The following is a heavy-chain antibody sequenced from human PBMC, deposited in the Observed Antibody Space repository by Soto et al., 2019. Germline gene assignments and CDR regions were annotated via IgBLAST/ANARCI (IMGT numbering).Heavy chain of an antibody. D-gene: IGHD2-2*01. J-gene: IGHJ6*02. V-gene: IGHV4-30-4*01. CDR2: IYYSGST. CDR1: GGSISSGDYY. CDR3: AREDCSSTSCSYYYYYYGMDV. Sequence: SETLSLTCTVSGGSISSGDYYWSWIRQPPGKGLEWIGYIYYSGSTYYNPSLKSRVTISVDTSKNQFSLKLSSVTAADTAVYYCAREDCSSTSCSYYYYYYGMDVWGQGTTVTVS.